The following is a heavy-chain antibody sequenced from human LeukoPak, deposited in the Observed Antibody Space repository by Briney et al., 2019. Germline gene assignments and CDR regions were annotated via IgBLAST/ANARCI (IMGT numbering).Heavy chain of an antibody. J-gene: IGHJ4*02. Sequence: GGSLRLSCATSGFTVRSNYMSWVRQAPGKGLEWVSVIYTGGDTYYADSVKGRFTISRDNSKNTLYLQMNSLRAEDTAVYYCAREDSSGYSDYYFDYWGQGTLVTVSS. CDR1: GFTVRSNY. V-gene: IGHV3-66*01. CDR2: IYTGGDT. CDR3: AREDSSGYSDYYFDY. D-gene: IGHD3-22*01.